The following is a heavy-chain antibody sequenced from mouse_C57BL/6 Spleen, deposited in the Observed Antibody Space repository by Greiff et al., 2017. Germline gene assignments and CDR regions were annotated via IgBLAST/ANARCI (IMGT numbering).Heavy chain of an antibody. J-gene: IGHJ3*01. Sequence: VQLQQSGPGLVQPAQSLSITCTVSGFSLTSYGVHWVRQSPGKGLEWLGVIWSGGSTDYNAAFISRLSISKDNSKSQVFFKMNSLQADDTAIYSCARKVELTGTWFAYWGQGTLGTVAA. CDR1: GFSLTSYG. D-gene: IGHD4-1*01. CDR2: IWSGGST. V-gene: IGHV2-2*01. CDR3: ARKVELTGTWFAY.